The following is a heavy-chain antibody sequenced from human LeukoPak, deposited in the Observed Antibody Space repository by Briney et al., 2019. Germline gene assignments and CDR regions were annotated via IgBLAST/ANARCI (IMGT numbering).Heavy chain of an antibody. CDR1: GYTLTELS. CDR2: FDLEEGSP. Sequence: ASVKDSCKVSGYTLTELSMHSVRQTPRERGERMGGFDLEEGSPTYQKTFQGSVTMTEDTSTATAYLELSSLETENTAVYYCATSSQSSRQLGPTGPLENWGQGTLVTVSS. CDR3: ATSSQSSRQLGPTGPLEN. J-gene: IGHJ4*02. V-gene: IGHV1-24*01. D-gene: IGHD6-13*01.